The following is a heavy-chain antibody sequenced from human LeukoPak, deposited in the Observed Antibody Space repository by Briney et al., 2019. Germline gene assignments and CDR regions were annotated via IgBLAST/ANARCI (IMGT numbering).Heavy chain of an antibody. CDR2: ISGSGGST. V-gene: IGHV3-23*01. D-gene: IGHD6-19*01. CDR3: AKGLGSSGWYYYYYMDV. Sequence: GGSLRLSCAASGFTFSSYAMSWVRQAPGKGLEWVSAISGSGGSTYYADSVKGRFTISRDNSKNTLYLQMNSLRAEDTAVCYCAKGLGSSGWYYYYYMDVWGKGTTVTVSS. J-gene: IGHJ6*03. CDR1: GFTFSSYA.